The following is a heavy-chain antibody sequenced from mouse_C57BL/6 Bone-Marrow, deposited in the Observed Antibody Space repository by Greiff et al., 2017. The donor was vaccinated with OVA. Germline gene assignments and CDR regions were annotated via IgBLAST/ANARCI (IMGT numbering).Heavy chain of an antibody. CDR1: GYTFTSYG. CDR3: AKGRDYYGSSAY. D-gene: IGHD1-1*01. Sequence: QVQLKESGAELARPGASVKLSCKASGYTFTSYGIRWVKQRTGQGLEWIGEIYPRSGNTYYNEKFKGKATLTADKSSSTAYMELRSLTSEDSAVYFCAKGRDYYGSSAYWGQGTLVTVSA. CDR2: IYPRSGNT. J-gene: IGHJ3*01. V-gene: IGHV1-81*01.